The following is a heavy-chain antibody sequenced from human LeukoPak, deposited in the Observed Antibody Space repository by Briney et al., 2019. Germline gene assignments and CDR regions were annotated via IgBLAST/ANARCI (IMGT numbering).Heavy chain of an antibody. D-gene: IGHD5-12*01. CDR3: ARGGGYASPIGY. J-gene: IGHJ4*02. Sequence: NPSETPSLTCTLSGGSISTYYWSWIRQPPGKGPEWIGYINHSGSTNYNPSLKSRVTISVDTSKNQFSLKLSSVTAADTAVYYCARGGGYASPIGYWGQGALVTVSS. CDR1: GGSISTYY. CDR2: INHSGST. V-gene: IGHV4-59*01.